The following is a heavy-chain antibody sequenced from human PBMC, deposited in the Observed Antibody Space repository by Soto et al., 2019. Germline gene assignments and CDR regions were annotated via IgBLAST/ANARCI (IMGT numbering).Heavy chain of an antibody. J-gene: IGHJ5*02. CDR2: ISGSGGST. CDR3: AKDPGSSCRINWFDP. D-gene: IGHD3-3*01. Sequence: AGGSLRLSCAASGFTFSSYAMSWVRQAPGKGLEWVSAISGSGGSTYYADSVKGRFTISRDNSKNTLYLQMNSLRAEDTAVYYCAKDPGSSCRINWFDPWGQGTLVTAS. V-gene: IGHV3-23*01. CDR1: GFTFSSYA.